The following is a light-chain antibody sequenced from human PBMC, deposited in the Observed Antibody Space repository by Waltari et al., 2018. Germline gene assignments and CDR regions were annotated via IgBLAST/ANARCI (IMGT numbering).Light chain of an antibody. CDR2: NNN. CDR1: SSNIGSNT. CDR3: AAWDDSLNGYWV. J-gene: IGLJ3*02. V-gene: IGLV1-44*01. Sequence: QSVLTQPPSASGTPGQRVTISCSGRSSNIGSNTVNWYQQLPGTAPKLLIYNNNQRPSGVLDRFSGSKSGTSASLAISGLQSEDEADYYCAAWDDSLNGYWVFGGGTKLTVL.